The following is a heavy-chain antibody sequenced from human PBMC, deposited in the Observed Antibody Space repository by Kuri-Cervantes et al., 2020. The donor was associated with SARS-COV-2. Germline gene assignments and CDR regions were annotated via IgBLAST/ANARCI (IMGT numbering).Heavy chain of an antibody. CDR3: AKAGGWYSSFFDY. V-gene: IGHV3-53*01. D-gene: IGHD6-19*01. CDR2: IYSGGST. J-gene: IGHJ4*02. CDR1: GFTVSSNY. Sequence: LSLTCAASGFTVSSNYMSWVRQAPGKGLEWVSVIYSGGSTYYADSVKGRFTISRDNSKNTLYLQMNSLRAEDTAVYYCAKAGGWYSSFFDYWGQGTLVTVSS.